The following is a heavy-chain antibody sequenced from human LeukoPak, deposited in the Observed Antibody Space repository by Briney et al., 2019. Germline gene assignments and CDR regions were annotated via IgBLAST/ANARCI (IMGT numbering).Heavy chain of an antibody. CDR3: ARVSGITMIVVDSDY. J-gene: IGHJ4*02. D-gene: IGHD3-22*01. Sequence: RASVKVSCKASGYTFTSYGISWVRQAPGQGLEWMGWISAYNGNTNYAQKLQGRVTMTTDTSTSTAYMELRSLRSDDTAVYYCARVSGITMIVVDSDYWGQGTLVTVSS. CDR1: GYTFTSYG. CDR2: ISAYNGNT. V-gene: IGHV1-18*01.